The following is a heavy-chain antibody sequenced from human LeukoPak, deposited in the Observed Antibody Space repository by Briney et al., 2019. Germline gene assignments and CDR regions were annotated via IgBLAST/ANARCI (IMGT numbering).Heavy chain of an antibody. CDR1: GGSFSAYV. J-gene: IGHJ6*02. CDR2: INHSGRV. CDR3: ARDVVVVPAAIHYGMDV. Sequence: SETLSLTCAASGGSFSAYVWGWIRQPPGQGLEWIGEINHSGRVEFNPSLRSRVTISVDTSKNQFTLNLSSVTAADTAVYYCARDVVVVPAAIHYGMDVWGQGTTVTVSS. D-gene: IGHD2-2*01. V-gene: IGHV4-34*01.